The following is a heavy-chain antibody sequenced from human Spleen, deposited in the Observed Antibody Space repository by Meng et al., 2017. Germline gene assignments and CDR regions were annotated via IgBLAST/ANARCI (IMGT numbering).Heavy chain of an antibody. CDR3: ARRGGSYSYDC. Sequence: ASVKVSCKASGYTFTNYDINWVRQATGQGLEWMGWMNPNSGNTGYAQKLQGRVTMTTDTSTSTAYMELRSLRSDDTAVYYCARRGGSYSYDCWGQGTLVTVSS. D-gene: IGHD1-26*01. J-gene: IGHJ4*02. CDR2: MNPNSGNT. CDR1: GYTFTNYD. V-gene: IGHV1-8*01.